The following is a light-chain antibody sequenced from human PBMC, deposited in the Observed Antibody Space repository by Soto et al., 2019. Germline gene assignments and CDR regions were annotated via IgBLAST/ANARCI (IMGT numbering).Light chain of an antibody. CDR1: QNISTN. J-gene: IGKJ1*01. CDR3: HHFKTWPPKA. Sequence: DIVMTQSPATLSVSPGERATLSCRASQNISTNLAWYQQKPGQAPRLLLLSASSRLSDIPARFSGSGSGTEFTLTISGLQSEDVAVYYRHHFKTWPPKAFGQGNKVDIK. CDR2: SAS. V-gene: IGKV3-15*01.